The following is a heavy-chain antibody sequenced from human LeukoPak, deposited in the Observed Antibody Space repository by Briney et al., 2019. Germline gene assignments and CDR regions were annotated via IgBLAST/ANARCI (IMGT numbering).Heavy chain of an antibody. CDR3: ARQYSYGYGYYYYGMDV. V-gene: IGHV3-74*01. Sequence: PGGSPRLSCAASGFTFSSYWMHWVRQAPGKGLVWVSRINSDGSSTSYADSVKGRFTISRDNAKNTLYLQMNSLRAEDTAVYYCARQYSYGYGYYYYGMDVWGQGTTVTVSS. CDR1: GFTFSSYW. CDR2: INSDGSST. D-gene: IGHD5-18*01. J-gene: IGHJ6*02.